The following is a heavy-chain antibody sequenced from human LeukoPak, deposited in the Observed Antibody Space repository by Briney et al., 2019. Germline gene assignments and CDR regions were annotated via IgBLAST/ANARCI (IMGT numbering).Heavy chain of an antibody. D-gene: IGHD2-2*01. CDR2: ISTSGSTK. CDR1: GFSLSSYE. Sequence: GGSLRLSCAASGFSLSSYEVNWVRQAPGKGLEGVSYISTSGSTKYYGDSVKGRFTISRDNAENSLYLQMNSLRAEDTAVYYCARRYCSSTSCTLDYWGQGTLVTVSS. CDR3: ARRYCSSTSCTLDY. J-gene: IGHJ4*02. V-gene: IGHV3-48*03.